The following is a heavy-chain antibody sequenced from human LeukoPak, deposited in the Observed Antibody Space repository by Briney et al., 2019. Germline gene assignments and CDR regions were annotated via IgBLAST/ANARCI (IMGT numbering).Heavy chain of an antibody. CDR2: IKQDGSEK. D-gene: IGHD6-13*01. CDR3: ARDFSMGYSSSWYVGY. Sequence: GGSLRLSCAASGFTFSSYWMSWVRQAPGKGLEWAANIKQDGSEKYYVDSVKGRFTISRDNAKNSLYLQMNSLRAEDTAVYYCARDFSMGYSSSWYVGYWGQGTLVTVSS. V-gene: IGHV3-7*01. J-gene: IGHJ4*02. CDR1: GFTFSSYW.